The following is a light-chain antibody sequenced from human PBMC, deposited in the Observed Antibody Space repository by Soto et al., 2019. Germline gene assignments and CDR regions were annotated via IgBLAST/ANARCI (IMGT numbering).Light chain of an antibody. V-gene: IGKV3-15*01. CDR2: GAS. J-gene: IGKJ4*01. CDR3: QQYNYWPPVT. Sequence: EIVMTQSPATLSVSPGERATLSCRASQGVGSNLAWYQHKPGQAPRLLIFGASTRATDIPARFSGSGSGTEFTLTISSVQSVDFAVYYCQQYNYWPPVTFGGGTKVEI. CDR1: QGVGSN.